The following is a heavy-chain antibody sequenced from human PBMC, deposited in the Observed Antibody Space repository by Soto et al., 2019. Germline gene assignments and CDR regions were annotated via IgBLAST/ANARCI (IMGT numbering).Heavy chain of an antibody. CDR2: IIPILGIA. CDR3: ARGPRIDDFWDFDP. V-gene: IGHV1-69*02. Sequence: SVKVSCKASGGTFSSYTISWVRQAPGQGLEWMGRIIPILGIANYAQKFQGRVTITADKSTSTAYMELSSLRSEDTAVYYCARGPRIDDFWDFDPWGQGTLVTVSS. J-gene: IGHJ5*02. D-gene: IGHD3-3*01. CDR1: GGTFSSYT.